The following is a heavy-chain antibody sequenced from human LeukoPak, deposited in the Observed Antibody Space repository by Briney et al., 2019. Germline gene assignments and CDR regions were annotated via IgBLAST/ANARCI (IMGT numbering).Heavy chain of an antibody. V-gene: IGHV3-23*01. CDR2: VIASGTYT. D-gene: IGHD1/OR15-1a*01. CDR1: GFNFNVFD. J-gene: IGHJ4*02. CDR3: ARNTTDRPYDF. Sequence: AGGSLRLSCAASGFNFNVFDMTWVRQAPGKGLEWLSTVIASGTYTYYAHSVKGRFTIFRDNSKNTLHLQMDSLRVEDTAVYFCARNTTDRPYDFWGQGTLVTVSS.